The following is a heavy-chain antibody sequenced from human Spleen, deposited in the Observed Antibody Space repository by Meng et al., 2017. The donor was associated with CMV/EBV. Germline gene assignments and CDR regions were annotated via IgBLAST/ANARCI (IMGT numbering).Heavy chain of an antibody. D-gene: IGHD6-13*01. CDR2: ISVSGRTT. Sequence: SGCTFSDYAMSWVRQAPGKGLEWVSVISVSGRTTYYADSVKGRFTISRDSSDNTVHLQMSSLRADDTAVYYCAKDHYSNSWYEFADHWGQGILVTVSS. CDR3: AKDHYSNSWYEFADH. CDR1: GCTFSDYA. V-gene: IGHV3-23*01. J-gene: IGHJ4*02.